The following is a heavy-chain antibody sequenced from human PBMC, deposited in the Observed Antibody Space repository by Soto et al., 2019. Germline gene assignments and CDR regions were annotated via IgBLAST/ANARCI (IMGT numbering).Heavy chain of an antibody. CDR2: IIPIFGTA. Sequence: SVKVSCKASGGTFSSYAISWVRQAPGQGLEWMGGIIPIFGTANYAQKFQGRVTITADESTSTAYMELSSLRSEDTAVYYCARASYCSSTSCQASPYYFDYWGQGTQVTVSS. CDR1: GGTFSSYA. J-gene: IGHJ4*02. CDR3: ARASYCSSTSCQASPYYFDY. V-gene: IGHV1-69*13. D-gene: IGHD2-2*01.